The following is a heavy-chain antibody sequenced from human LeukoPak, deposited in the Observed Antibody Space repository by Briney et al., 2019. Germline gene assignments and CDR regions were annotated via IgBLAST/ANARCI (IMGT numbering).Heavy chain of an antibody. Sequence: GGSLRLSCAASGFTVSSNYMTWVRQAPGKGLEWVSVIYSGGSTYYTDSVKGRFTISRDNSKNTLYLQMNSLRAEDTAVYYCARDRVSRAEWIRFDYWGQGTLVTVSS. D-gene: IGHD2-2*03. CDR1: GFTVSSNY. V-gene: IGHV3-53*01. J-gene: IGHJ4*02. CDR2: IYSGGST. CDR3: ARDRVSRAEWIRFDY.